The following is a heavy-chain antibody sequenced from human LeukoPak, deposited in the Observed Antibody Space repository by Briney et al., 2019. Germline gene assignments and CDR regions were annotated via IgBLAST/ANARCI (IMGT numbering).Heavy chain of an antibody. CDR2: ISPNSGGT. D-gene: IGHD5-24*01. CDR1: GGTFSSYA. Sequence: GSSVKVSCKASGGTFSSYAISWVRQAPGQGLEWMGWISPNSGGTNYAQKFQGRVTMTRDTSIATAYMELSRLRSDDTAVYYCARDQGEMATIPDYWGQGTLVTVSS. CDR3: ARDQGEMATIPDY. J-gene: IGHJ4*02. V-gene: IGHV1-2*02.